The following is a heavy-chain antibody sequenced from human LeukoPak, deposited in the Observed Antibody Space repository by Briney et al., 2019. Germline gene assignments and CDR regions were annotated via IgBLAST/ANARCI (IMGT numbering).Heavy chain of an antibody. Sequence: GGSLRLSCAASGLRFSDYYVSWIRQAPGKGLQWVSYISSGGDIMHYADSVKGRFTSSRNNAKNSGYLEMNSLGAEDTAVYYCATNLIGAGEYFQQWGQGTLVTVSS. CDR3: ATNLIGAGEYFQQ. CDR1: GLRFSDYY. CDR2: ISSGGDIM. V-gene: IGHV3-11*01. J-gene: IGHJ1*01. D-gene: IGHD2/OR15-2a*01.